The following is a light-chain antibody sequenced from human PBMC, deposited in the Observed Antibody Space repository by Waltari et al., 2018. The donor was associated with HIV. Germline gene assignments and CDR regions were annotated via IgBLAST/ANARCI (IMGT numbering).Light chain of an antibody. Sequence: EIELTQSPGTLSLSLGERATLSCRASQSVNSNFLAWYQHKPGQAPRLLIYDASTRATGIPDKFSGSGSGSDFTLTISRLEPEDFAVYYCQQYAGFPLTFGGGTKVDIK. V-gene: IGKV3-20*01. CDR1: QSVNSNF. CDR3: QQYAGFPLT. CDR2: DAS. J-gene: IGKJ4*01.